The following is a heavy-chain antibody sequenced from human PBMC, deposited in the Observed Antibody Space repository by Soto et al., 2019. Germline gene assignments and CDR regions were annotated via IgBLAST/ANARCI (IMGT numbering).Heavy chain of an antibody. CDR3: ARRRSSLYGMDV. D-gene: IGHD6-13*01. V-gene: IGHV4-59*01. J-gene: IGHJ6*04. Sequence: SDTLSLTCTVSGGSISSYYWSWIRQPPGKGLEWIGYIYYSGSTNYNPSLKSRVTISVDTSKNQFSLKLSSVTAADTAVYYCARRRSSLYGMDVWGKGTTVTVSS. CDR2: IYYSGST. CDR1: GGSISSYY.